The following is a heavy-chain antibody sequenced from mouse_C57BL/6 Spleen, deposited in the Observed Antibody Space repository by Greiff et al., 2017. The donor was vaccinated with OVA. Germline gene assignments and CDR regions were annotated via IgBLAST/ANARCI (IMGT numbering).Heavy chain of an antibody. CDR1: GFTFSDAW. D-gene: IGHD2-4*01. CDR2: IRNKANNHAT. V-gene: IGHV6-6*01. CDR3: TRGTMITYFDY. J-gene: IGHJ2*01. Sequence: EVKLVESGGGLVQPGGSMKLSCAASGFTFSDAWMDWVRQSPEKGLEWVAEIRNKANNHATYYAESVKGRFTISRDDSKSSVYLQMNSLRAEDTGIYYCTRGTMITYFDYWGQGTTLTVSS.